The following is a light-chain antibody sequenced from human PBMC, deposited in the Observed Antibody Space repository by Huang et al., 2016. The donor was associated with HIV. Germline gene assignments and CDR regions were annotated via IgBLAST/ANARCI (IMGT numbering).Light chain of an antibody. V-gene: IGKV1-39*01. Sequence: DIQMTQSPPSLSASIGDRVTIICRASQGIGTYLHWYKQKSGRAPSLLIYGASNLQTGVPSRFSGHGSGTKFSLTINHLQPDDFATYYCHQTYSVPWTFGRGTKVDTK. CDR3: HQTYSVPWT. J-gene: IGKJ1*01. CDR2: GAS. CDR1: QGIGTY.